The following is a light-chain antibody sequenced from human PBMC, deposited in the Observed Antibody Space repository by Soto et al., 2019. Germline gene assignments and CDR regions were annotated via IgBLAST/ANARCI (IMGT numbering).Light chain of an antibody. CDR3: QRYRSALSWT. J-gene: IGKJ1*01. Sequence: IIMYQSPSSLSLTVMDIVTITFLASQGISTSLAWYQQKPGKVPKLLIYAASTLQSGVPSRFSGSGSGTDFTLTISSLQPEDVATYYCQRYRSALSWTFGQGSMVDIK. CDR2: AAS. CDR1: QGISTS. V-gene: IGKV1-27*01.